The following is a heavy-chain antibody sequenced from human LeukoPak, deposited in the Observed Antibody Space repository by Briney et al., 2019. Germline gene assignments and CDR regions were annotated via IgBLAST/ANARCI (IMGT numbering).Heavy chain of an antibody. V-gene: IGHV3-30*03. J-gene: IGHJ4*02. CDR2: ISYDGSNK. D-gene: IGHD2-21*02. CDR3: ARDGVAYCGGDCYYGNPFDY. Sequence: GGSLRLSCAASGFTFSSYGMHWVRQAPGKGLEWVAVISYDGSNKYYADSVKGRFTISRDNSKNTLYLQMNSLRAEDTAVYYCARDGVAYCGGDCYYGNPFDYWGQGTLVTVSS. CDR1: GFTFSSYG.